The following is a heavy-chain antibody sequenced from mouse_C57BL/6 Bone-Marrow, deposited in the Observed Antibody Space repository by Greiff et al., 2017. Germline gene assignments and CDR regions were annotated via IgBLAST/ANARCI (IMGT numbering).Heavy chain of an antibody. V-gene: IGHV1-52*01. CDR3: ARFCYGNYVSYWYFEV. CDR2: IDPSDSET. J-gene: IGHJ1*03. CDR1: GYTFTSYW. Sequence: VQLQQPGAELVRPGSSVKLSCKASGYTFTSYWMHWVKQRPIQGLEWIGNIDPSDSETHYNQKFKDKATVTVDKSSSTAYMQLSSLTSEDSAVYYCARFCYGNYVSYWYFEVWGTGTTVTVAS. D-gene: IGHD2-1*01.